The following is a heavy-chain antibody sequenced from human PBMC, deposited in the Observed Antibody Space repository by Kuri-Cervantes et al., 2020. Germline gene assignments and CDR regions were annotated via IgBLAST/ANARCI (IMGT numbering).Heavy chain of an antibody. CDR3: ARAPGGRYYDSSGYYRYYYYMDV. Sequence: GGSLRLSCVASGFIFENFVMTWVRQAPGKGLEWVSYISSSSSTIYYADSVKGRFTISRDNAKNSLYLQMNSLRAEDTAVYYCARAPGGRYYDSSGYYRYYYYMDVWGKGTTVTVSS. CDR1: GFIFENFV. CDR2: ISSSSSTI. D-gene: IGHD3-22*01. J-gene: IGHJ6*03. V-gene: IGHV3-48*01.